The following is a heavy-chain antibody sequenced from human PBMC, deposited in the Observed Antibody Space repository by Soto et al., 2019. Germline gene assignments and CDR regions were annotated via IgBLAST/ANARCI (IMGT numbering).Heavy chain of an antibody. Sequence: QVQLVQSGAEVKKPGASVTVSFKASGYTFSGFYIHWVRQAPGQGLESMGWINPANGDANYAQKVQGRVTMTRDTSTSTAYMELSRLRSDDTAVYYCRVTGISEVDYWGQGTLVTVSS. J-gene: IGHJ4*02. CDR2: INPANGDA. D-gene: IGHD2-21*02. V-gene: IGHV1-2*02. CDR3: RVTGISEVDY. CDR1: GYTFSGFY.